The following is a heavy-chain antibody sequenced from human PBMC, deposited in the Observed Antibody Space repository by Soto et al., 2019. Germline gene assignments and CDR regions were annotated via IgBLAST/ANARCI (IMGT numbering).Heavy chain of an antibody. Sequence: QVQLVQSGAEVRKPGASVKVSCKASGYTFTGYYMHWVRQAPGQGLEWMGWINPNSGGTNYAQNFQGRVTMTRDTSISTADMELSRLRSDDTAVYYCAFSFYYGSGSYFKPTSGGMDVWGQGTTVTVSS. V-gene: IGHV1-2*02. J-gene: IGHJ6*02. CDR1: GYTFTGYY. D-gene: IGHD3-10*01. CDR2: INPNSGGT. CDR3: AFSFYYGSGSYFKPTSGGMDV.